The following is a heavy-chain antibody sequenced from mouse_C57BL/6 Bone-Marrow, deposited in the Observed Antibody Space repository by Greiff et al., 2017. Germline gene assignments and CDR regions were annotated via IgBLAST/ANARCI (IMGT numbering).Heavy chain of an antibody. CDR1: GYTFTSYW. Sequence: QVQLQQPGAELVKPGASVKLSCKASGYTFTSYWMHWVKQRPGQGLEWIGMIHPNSGSTNYNEKFKSKATLTVDKSSSTAYMQLSSLTSEDSAVYYCARSLRHWYFDVWGTGTTVTVSS. CDR2: IHPNSGST. CDR3: ARSLRHWYFDV. D-gene: IGHD1-2*01. J-gene: IGHJ1*03. V-gene: IGHV1-64*01.